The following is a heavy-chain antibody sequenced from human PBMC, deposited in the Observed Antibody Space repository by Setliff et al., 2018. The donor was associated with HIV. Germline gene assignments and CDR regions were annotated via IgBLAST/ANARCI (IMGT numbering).Heavy chain of an antibody. V-gene: IGHV3-30*02. CDR1: GFTFSSYG. CDR3: VEGFECGGDCYSAFDY. Sequence: GGSLRLSCAASGFTFSSYGMYWIRQAPGKGLEWVAFIWYDGSKKYYADSVKGRFTISRDNSKNTLYLQMNSLRIEDTAVYYCVEGFECGGDCYSAFDYWGQGNLVTVSS. D-gene: IGHD2-21*02. CDR2: IWYDGSKK. J-gene: IGHJ4*02.